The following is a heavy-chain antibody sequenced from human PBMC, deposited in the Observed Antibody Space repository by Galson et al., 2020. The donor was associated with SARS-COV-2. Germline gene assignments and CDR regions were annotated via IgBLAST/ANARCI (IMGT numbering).Heavy chain of an antibody. J-gene: IGHJ4*02. D-gene: IGHD2-2*01. CDR1: GGSFSGYGDA. Sequence: ASETLSLTCTVSGGSFSGYGDAWSWVRQSPGTGLEWIVYVSRSGRTSYNPSLKTRASMSLDTSENQFSLALTSVTAADTAMYYCVRTQAAYCSSVGCIFDFASWGQGSLVAVSS. CDR3: VRTQAAYCSSVGCIFDFAS. CDR2: VSRSGRT. V-gene: IGHV4-30-2*06.